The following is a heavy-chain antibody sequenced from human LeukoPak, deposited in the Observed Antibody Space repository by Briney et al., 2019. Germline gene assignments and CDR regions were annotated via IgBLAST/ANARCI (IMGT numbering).Heavy chain of an antibody. CDR2: IYYSGST. D-gene: IGHD6-13*01. J-gene: IGHJ4*02. Sequence: SETLSLTCTVSGGSISSSSYYWGWIRQPPGKGLEYIGIIYYSGSTYYNPSLKSRVTISVDTSKNQFSLKLSSVTAADMAVYYCARVPRGSYSSPYWGQGTLVTVSS. V-gene: IGHV4-39*07. CDR3: ARVPRGSYSSPY. CDR1: GGSISSSSYY.